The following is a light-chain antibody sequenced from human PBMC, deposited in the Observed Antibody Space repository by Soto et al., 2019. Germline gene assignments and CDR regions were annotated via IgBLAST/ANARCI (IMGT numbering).Light chain of an antibody. CDR1: QGVSSN. CDR2: GAS. Sequence: VVLTQSPATLSLSPGERATLSCRASQGVSSNLAWYQQKPGQAPRLLIYGASTRAAGIPDRFSGSGFGTDFTLTITRLEPEDSAVYFCQQYTGPPTTFGQGTRLEIK. CDR3: QQYTGPPTT. J-gene: IGKJ5*01. V-gene: IGKV3D-11*03.